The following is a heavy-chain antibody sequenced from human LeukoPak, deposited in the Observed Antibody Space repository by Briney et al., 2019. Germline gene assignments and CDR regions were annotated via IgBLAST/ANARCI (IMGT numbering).Heavy chain of an antibody. J-gene: IGHJ4*02. CDR3: ARGYDYYDGCGYGY. V-gene: IGHV4-34*01. CDR2: IDHSGST. Sequence: SETLSLTCAVYGGSFSGYYWSWIRQPPGKGLEWIGEIDHSGSTNYNPSLKSRVTISVDTSKNQFSLKLSSVTAADTAVYYCARGYDYYDGCGYGYWGQGTLVTVSS. CDR1: GGSFSGYY. D-gene: IGHD3-22*01.